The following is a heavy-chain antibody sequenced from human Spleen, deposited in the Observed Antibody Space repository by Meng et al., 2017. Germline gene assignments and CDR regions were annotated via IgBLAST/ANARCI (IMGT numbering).Heavy chain of an antibody. D-gene: IGHD2-21*01. Sequence: GESLKISCADSGFTFSSYAMHWVRQAPGKGLEWVAVISYDGSNKYYADSLKGRFTISRDNSKNTLYLQMNSLRAEDTAVYSCARDVSKGGDWYFDLWGRGTLVTVSS. J-gene: IGHJ2*01. CDR3: ARDVSKGGDWYFDL. CDR1: GFTFSSYA. CDR2: ISYDGSNK. V-gene: IGHV3-30*04.